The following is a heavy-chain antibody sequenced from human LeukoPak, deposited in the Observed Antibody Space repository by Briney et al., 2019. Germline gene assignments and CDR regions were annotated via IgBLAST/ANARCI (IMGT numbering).Heavy chain of an antibody. V-gene: IGHV4-34*01. CDR1: GGSFSGYY. Sequence: SETLSLTCAAYGGSFSGYYWSWIRQPPGKGLEWIGEINHSGSTNYNPSLKSRVTISVDTSKNQFSLKLSSVTAADTAVYYCAREVEAPNRTCQIYFDYWGQGTLVTVSS. D-gene: IGHD1-14*01. CDR2: INHSGST. J-gene: IGHJ4*02. CDR3: AREVEAPNRTCQIYFDY.